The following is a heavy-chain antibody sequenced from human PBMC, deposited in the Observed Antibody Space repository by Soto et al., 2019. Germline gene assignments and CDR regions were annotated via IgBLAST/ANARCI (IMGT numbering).Heavy chain of an antibody. CDR3: ARSPDPAVAGSYYFDY. V-gene: IGHV1-46*01. CDR2: INPSGGST. D-gene: IGHD6-19*01. CDR1: GYTFTSYY. Sequence: GASVKVSCKASGYTFTSYYMHWVRQAPGQGLEWMGIINPSGGSTRYAQKFQGRVTMTRDTSTSTVYMELSRLRSEDTAVYYCARSPDPAVAGSYYFDYWGQGTLVTVSS. J-gene: IGHJ4*02.